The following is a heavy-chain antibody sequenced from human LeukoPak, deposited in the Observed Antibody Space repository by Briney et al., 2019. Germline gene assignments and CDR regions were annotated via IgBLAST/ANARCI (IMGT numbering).Heavy chain of an antibody. CDR3: ARDPIAAAGTTGSLDY. D-gene: IGHD6-13*01. J-gene: IGHJ4*02. Sequence: GGSLRLSCAASGFTFSSYGMSWVRQAPGKGLEWVSAISGSGGSTYYADSVKGRFTISRDNSKNTLYLQMNSLRAEDTAVYYCARDPIAAAGTTGSLDYWGQGTLVTVSS. CDR2: ISGSGGST. CDR1: GFTFSSYG. V-gene: IGHV3-23*01.